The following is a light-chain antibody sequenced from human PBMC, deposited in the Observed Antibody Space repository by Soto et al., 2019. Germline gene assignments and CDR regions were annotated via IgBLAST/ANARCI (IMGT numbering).Light chain of an antibody. CDR1: SSNIGAGYD. CDR3: QSYDSSLSGVV. CDR2: GNS. Sequence: QSVLTQPPSVSGAPGQRVTISCTGSSSNIGAGYDVHWYQQLPGTAPKLLIHGNSNRPSGVPDRFSGSKSGTSASLAITGRQGEDEADYYCQSYDSSLSGVVFGGGTQLTVL. J-gene: IGLJ2*01. V-gene: IGLV1-40*01.